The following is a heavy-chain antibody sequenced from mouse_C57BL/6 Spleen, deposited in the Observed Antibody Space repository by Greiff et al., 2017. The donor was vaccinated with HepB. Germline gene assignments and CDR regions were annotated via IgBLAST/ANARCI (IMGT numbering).Heavy chain of an antibody. CDR3: ARRVYYGSSYVGYYFDY. J-gene: IGHJ2*01. CDR1: GYSFTDYN. CDR2: INPNYGTT. D-gene: IGHD1-1*01. Sequence: EVKLVESGPELVKPGASVKISCKASGYSFTDYNMNWVKQSNGKSLEWIGVINPNYGTTSYNQKFKGKATLTVDQSSSTAYMQRNSLTSEDSAVYYCARRVYYGSSYVGYYFDYWGQGTTLTVSS. V-gene: IGHV1-39*01.